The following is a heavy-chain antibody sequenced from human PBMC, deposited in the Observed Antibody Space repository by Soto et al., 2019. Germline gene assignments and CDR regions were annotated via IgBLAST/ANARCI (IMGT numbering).Heavy chain of an antibody. CDR3: ARDSCSGGSCYYWYFDL. Sequence: EVQLVESGGGLVKPGGSLRLSCAASGFTFSSYSMNWVRQAPGKGLEWVSSISSSSSYIYYADSVKGRFTISRDNAKNSLYLQMNSLRAEDTAVYYCARDSCSGGSCYYWYFDLWGRGTLVNVSS. D-gene: IGHD2-15*01. CDR1: GFTFSSYS. J-gene: IGHJ2*01. V-gene: IGHV3-21*01. CDR2: ISSSSSYI.